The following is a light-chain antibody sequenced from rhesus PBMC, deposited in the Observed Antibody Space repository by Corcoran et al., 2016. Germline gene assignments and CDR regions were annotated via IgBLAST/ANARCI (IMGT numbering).Light chain of an antibody. Sequence: QVILTQSPATLSLSPGERATLSCRASQSVSSSLAWYQQKPGPAPMLLIYGASSRATGIPDRLRGSGSGTEFTRTSSSLEPEDFAVYYCQKYSSSPTFGQGTKVEIK. CDR3: QKYSSSPT. J-gene: IGKJ1*01. V-gene: IGKV3-53*02. CDR1: QSVSSS. CDR2: GAS.